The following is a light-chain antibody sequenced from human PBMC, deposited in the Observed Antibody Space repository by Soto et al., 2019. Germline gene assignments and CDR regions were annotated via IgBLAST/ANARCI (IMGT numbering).Light chain of an antibody. CDR2: GAS. V-gene: IGKV3D-15*01. CDR1: QSISSK. Sequence: EIVMTQSPATLSVSPGERATLSCRASQSISSKLVWYQQKPGQAPRLLIYGASTRATGIPDRFSGSGSGTDFTLTISRLEPGDFAVYYCQHFGGTTFTFGQGTRLEIK. CDR3: QHFGGTTFT. J-gene: IGKJ5*01.